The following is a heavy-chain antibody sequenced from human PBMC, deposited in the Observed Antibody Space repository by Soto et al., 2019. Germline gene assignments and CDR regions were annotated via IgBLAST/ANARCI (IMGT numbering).Heavy chain of an antibody. Sequence: QVQLVESGGGVVQPGRSLRLSCAASGFTFSSYGMHWVRQAPGKGLEWVAVIWYDGSNKYYADSVKGRFTISRDNSKNTQYLQMNRLRAEDTAVYYCARDHHQYGGPYYTFAYWGQGTLVTVSS. CDR1: GFTFSSYG. CDR3: ARDHHQYGGPYYTFAY. CDR2: IWYDGSNK. V-gene: IGHV3-33*01. D-gene: IGHD4-17*01. J-gene: IGHJ4*02.